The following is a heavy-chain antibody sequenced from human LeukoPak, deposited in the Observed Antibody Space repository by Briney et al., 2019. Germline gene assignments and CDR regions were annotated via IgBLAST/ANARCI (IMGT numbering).Heavy chain of an antibody. Sequence: GGSLRLSCAASGFTFSSYAMHWVRQAPGKGLEWVAVISYDGSNKYYADSVKGRFTISRDNSKNTLYLQMNSLRAEDTAVYYCARSSTMIGLGLLGYFDYWGQGTLVTVSS. J-gene: IGHJ4*02. D-gene: IGHD3-22*01. CDR2: ISYDGSNK. V-gene: IGHV3-30*04. CDR1: GFTFSSYA. CDR3: ARSSTMIGLGLLGYFDY.